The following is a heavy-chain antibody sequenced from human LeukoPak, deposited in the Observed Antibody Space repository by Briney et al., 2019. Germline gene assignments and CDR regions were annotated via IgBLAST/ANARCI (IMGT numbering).Heavy chain of an antibody. CDR1: GYTFTSYY. J-gene: IGHJ6*03. D-gene: IGHD1-26*01. CDR3: ARGRGRGLPAEDVMYYYYMDV. V-gene: IGHV1-2*02. CDR2: INPNSGGT. Sequence: GASVKVSCKASGYTFTSYYMHWVRQAPGQGLEWMGWINPNSGGTNYAQKFQGRVTMTRDTSISTAYMELSRLRSDDTAVYYCARGRGRGLPAEDVMYYYYMDVWGKGTTVTISS.